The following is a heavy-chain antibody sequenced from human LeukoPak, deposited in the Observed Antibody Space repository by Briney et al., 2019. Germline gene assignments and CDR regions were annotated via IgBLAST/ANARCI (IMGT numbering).Heavy chain of an antibody. CDR3: ARPSGGTLDAFDI. Sequence: GESLKISCKGSGYIFTNYWIGWVRQMPGKGLEWMGIIYPGDSDTRDRPSFQGQVTISADKSISTAYLQWNSLKASDTAIYYCARPSGGTLDAFDIWGQATMVTVSS. D-gene: IGHD3-16*01. V-gene: IGHV5-51*01. CDR2: IYPGDSDT. J-gene: IGHJ3*02. CDR1: GYIFTNYW.